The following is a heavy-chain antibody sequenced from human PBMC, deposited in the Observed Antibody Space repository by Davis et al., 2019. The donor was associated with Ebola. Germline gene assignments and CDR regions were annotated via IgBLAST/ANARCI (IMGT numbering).Heavy chain of an antibody. D-gene: IGHD3-3*01. Sequence: HSQTLSLTCAISGDSVSGWNWIRQSPSRGLEWLGRTYYSSKWFKDYAVSVKSRITINPDTSKNQFSLQLNSVTPEDTAVYYCARGFLRDGFDIWGQGTMITVSS. V-gene: IGHV6-1*01. J-gene: IGHJ3*02. CDR3: ARGFLRDGFDI. CDR2: TYYSSKWFK. CDR1: GDSVSG.